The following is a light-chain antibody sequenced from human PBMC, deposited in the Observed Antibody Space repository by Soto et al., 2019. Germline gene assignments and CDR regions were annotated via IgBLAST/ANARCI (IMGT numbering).Light chain of an antibody. CDR2: DVN. V-gene: IGLV2-14*01. CDR3: TSYSSSSTLVL. CDR1: SRDIGGFNY. J-gene: IGLJ2*01. Sequence: QSALTQPASVSGSLGQSITISCTGTSRDIGGFNYVSWYQQHPGKAPKLMIYDVNYRPSGVSDRFSASKSDNTASLTISGLQAEDEADYYCTSYSSSSTLVLFGGWTKVTVL.